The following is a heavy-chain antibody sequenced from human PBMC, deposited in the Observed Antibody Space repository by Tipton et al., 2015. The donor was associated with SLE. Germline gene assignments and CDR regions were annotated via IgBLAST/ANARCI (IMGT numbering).Heavy chain of an antibody. V-gene: IGHV3-15*01. CDR3: TTDWGYSSSWYLFGYYYYYMDV. CDR2: IKSKTDGGTT. J-gene: IGHJ6*03. CDR1: GFTFSNAW. D-gene: IGHD6-13*01. Sequence: QLVQSGGGLVKPGGSLRLSCAASGFTFSNAWMSWVRQAPGKGLEWVGRIKSKTDGGTTDYAAPVNGRFTISRDDSKNTLYLQMNSLKTEDTAVYYCTTDWGYSSSWYLFGYYYYYMDVWGKGTTVTVSS.